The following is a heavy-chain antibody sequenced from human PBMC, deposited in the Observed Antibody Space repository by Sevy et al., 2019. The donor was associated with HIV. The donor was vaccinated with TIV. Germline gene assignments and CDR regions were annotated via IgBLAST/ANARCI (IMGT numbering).Heavy chain of an antibody. J-gene: IGHJ4*02. D-gene: IGHD2-2*03. CDR3: ARDPLLGIAREVARGGY. CDR1: GFIFSDYY. Sequence: GGSLRLSCSGSGFIFSDYYMSWIRQAPGSGLEWVSYISGSGITYYADSVEGRFTISRDNARNSLYLQMNSLRADDTAVYYCARDPLLGIAREVARGGYSGQRTLVTVSS. V-gene: IGHV3-11*01. CDR2: ISGSGIT.